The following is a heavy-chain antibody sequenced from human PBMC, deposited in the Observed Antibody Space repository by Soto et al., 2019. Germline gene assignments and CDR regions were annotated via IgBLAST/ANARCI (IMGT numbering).Heavy chain of an antibody. CDR1: GFTFSSYW. V-gene: IGHV3-7*01. CDR3: ARDGYCSSTSCYASDY. D-gene: IGHD2-2*03. Sequence: GGSLRLSCAASGFTFSSYWMSWVRQAPGKGLEWVANIKQDESEKYYVEYVKGRFTISRDNAKNSLYLQMNSLKAEDTVVYYCARDGYCSSTSCYASDYWGQGTLVTVSS. CDR2: IKQDESEK. J-gene: IGHJ4*02.